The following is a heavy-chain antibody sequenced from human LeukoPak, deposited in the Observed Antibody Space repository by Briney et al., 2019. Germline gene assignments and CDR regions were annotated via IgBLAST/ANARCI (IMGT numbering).Heavy chain of an antibody. Sequence: GGSLRLSCLTSGFTLSTNAMSWVRQAPGKGLEWISGISGSGASTYYADSVKGRFTISRDNSKNTLDLQMNSLRAEDTAIYYCAKTVVVITFRFDSWGQGSLVTVSS. CDR3: AKTVVVITFRFDS. CDR2: ISGSGAST. CDR1: GFTLSTNA. J-gene: IGHJ4*02. D-gene: IGHD2-21*01. V-gene: IGHV3-23*01.